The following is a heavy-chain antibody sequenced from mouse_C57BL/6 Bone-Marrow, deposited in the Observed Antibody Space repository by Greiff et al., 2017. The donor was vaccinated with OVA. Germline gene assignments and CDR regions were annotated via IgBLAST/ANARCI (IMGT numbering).Heavy chain of an antibody. J-gene: IGHJ1*03. CDR2: INPSSGYT. CDR1: GYTFTSYW. CDR3: ARCSSYVPLYWYFDV. D-gene: IGHD1-1*01. V-gene: IGHV1-7*01. Sequence: QVQLQQSGAELAKPGASVKLSCKASGYTFTSYWMHWVKQRPGQGLEWIGYINPSSGYTKYNQKFKYKATLTADKSSSTAYMQLSSLTYEDSAVYYCARCSSYVPLYWYFDVWGTGTTVTVSS.